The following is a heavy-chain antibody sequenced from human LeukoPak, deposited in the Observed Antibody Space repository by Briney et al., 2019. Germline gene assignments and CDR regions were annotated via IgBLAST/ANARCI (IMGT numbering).Heavy chain of an antibody. V-gene: IGHV1-2*02. CDR2: INPNSGGT. J-gene: IGHJ6*03. CDR1: GYTFTGYY. D-gene: IGHD3-10*01. Sequence: ASVKVSCKASGYTFTGYYMHWVRQAPGQGLEWMGWINPNSGGTNYAQKFQGRVTMTRDTSISTAYMELSRLRSDDTAVYYCARDKVLNENTYYYYYYMDVWGKGTTVTISS. CDR3: ARDKVLNENTYYYYYYMDV.